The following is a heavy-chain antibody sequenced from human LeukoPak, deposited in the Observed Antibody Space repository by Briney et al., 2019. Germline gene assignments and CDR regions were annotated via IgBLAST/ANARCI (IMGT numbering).Heavy chain of an antibody. V-gene: IGHV3-30*04. CDR1: GFTFSSYA. J-gene: IGHJ6*02. Sequence: QPGRSLRLSCAASGFTFSSYAMHWGRQAPGKGLEWVAVISYDGSNKYYADSVKGRFTISRDNSKNTLYLQMNSLRAEDTAVYYCAGDIESGWYYYGMDVWGQGTTVTVSS. D-gene: IGHD6-19*01. CDR3: AGDIESGWYYYGMDV. CDR2: ISYDGSNK.